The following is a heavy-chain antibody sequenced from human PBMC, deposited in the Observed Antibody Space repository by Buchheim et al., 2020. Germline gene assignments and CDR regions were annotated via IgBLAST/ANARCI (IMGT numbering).Heavy chain of an antibody. CDR2: IYYSGST. D-gene: IGHD2-21*01. Sequence: QVQLQESGPGLVKPSQTLSLTCTVSGGSISSGGYYWSWIRQHPGKGLEWIGYIYYSGSTYYNPSLKSRVTISVDTSKNQFSLKLSSVTAADTAVYYCARDRPPVERQRRYCGGDCLPWYFDLWGRGTL. CDR1: GGSISSGGYY. V-gene: IGHV4-31*03. CDR3: ARDRPPVERQRRYCGGDCLPWYFDL. J-gene: IGHJ2*01.